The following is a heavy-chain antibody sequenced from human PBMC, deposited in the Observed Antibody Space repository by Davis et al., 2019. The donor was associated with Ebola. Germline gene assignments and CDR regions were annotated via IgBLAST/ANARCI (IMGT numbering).Heavy chain of an antibody. D-gene: IGHD2-15*01. CDR3: ARDHGYCSGGSCYSSYFDY. V-gene: IGHV3-66*02. J-gene: IGHJ4*02. Sequence: GGSLRLSCAASGFSVSDKYMSWVRQAPGKGLEWVSVIYRDGRMYHADSVKGRFTISRDNSKNTLYLQMNSLRAEDTAVYYCARDHGYCSGGSCYSSYFDYWGQGTLVTVSS. CDR1: GFSVSDKY. CDR2: IYRDGRM.